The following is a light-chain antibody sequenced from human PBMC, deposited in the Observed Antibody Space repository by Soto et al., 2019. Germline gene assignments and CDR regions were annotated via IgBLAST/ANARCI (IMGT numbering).Light chain of an antibody. CDR1: SSDLAIYNY. CDR2: QVT. CDR3: SSYTDSSNYV. Sequence: QSVLTQPASVSGSPGQSITFSCTGTSSDLAIYNYVSWYQQQPGKAPKLMIYQVTNRPSGVSNRFSGSRSGNTASLTISGLQAEDEADYYCSSYTDSSNYVFGTGTKVTV. J-gene: IGLJ1*01. V-gene: IGLV2-14*01.